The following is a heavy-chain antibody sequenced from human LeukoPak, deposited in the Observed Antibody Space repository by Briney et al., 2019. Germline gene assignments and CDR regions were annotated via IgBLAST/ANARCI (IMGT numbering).Heavy chain of an antibody. J-gene: IGHJ4*02. V-gene: IGHV3-49*04. Sequence: PGGSLRLSCAASGFTFSSYWMHWVRQAPGKGLEWVGFIRSKAYGGTTEYAASVKGRFTISRDDSKSIAYLQMNSLKTEDTAVYYCTREAVGIAAPPYWGQGTLVTVSS. CDR1: GFTFSSYW. CDR3: TREAVGIAAPPY. D-gene: IGHD6-13*01. CDR2: IRSKAYGGTT.